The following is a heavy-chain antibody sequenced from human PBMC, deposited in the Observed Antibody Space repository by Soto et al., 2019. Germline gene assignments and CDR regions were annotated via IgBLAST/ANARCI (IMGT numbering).Heavy chain of an antibody. V-gene: IGHV3-23*01. CDR3: AKGRGGSGSLTPRVDF. Sequence: EVQLLESGGGLVQPGGSLRLSCAASGFTFNHYAMTWVRQAPGKGLEWVSAISGGGDTTSYADSVKGRFTVSRDGSKNTLDLQMSSLRAEDTALYYCAKGRGGSGSLTPRVDFWGQGTLVTVSS. CDR2: ISGGGDTT. CDR1: GFTFNHYA. J-gene: IGHJ4*02. D-gene: IGHD3-10*01.